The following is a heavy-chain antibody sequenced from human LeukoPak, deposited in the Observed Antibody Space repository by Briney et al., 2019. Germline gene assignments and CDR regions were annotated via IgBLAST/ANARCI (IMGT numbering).Heavy chain of an antibody. D-gene: IGHD2-21*02. Sequence: GGSLRLSCAASGFTVSSNYVSWVRQAPGKGLEWVSSIYRDGSTYYADSVKGRFTISRDNSKNTLNLQMNNLRVEDTAVYYCAWVMTAITNWFDPWGQGTLVTVSS. CDR3: AWVMTAITNWFDP. V-gene: IGHV3-66*01. CDR1: GFTVSSNY. J-gene: IGHJ5*02. CDR2: IYRDGST.